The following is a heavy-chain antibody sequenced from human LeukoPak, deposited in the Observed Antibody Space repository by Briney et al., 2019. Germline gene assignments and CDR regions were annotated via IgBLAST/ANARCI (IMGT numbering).Heavy chain of an antibody. D-gene: IGHD3-10*01. CDR3: AIPPLSGTGSSRPLAGMDV. CDR2: ISHTGSTM. V-gene: IGHV3-48*04. Sequence: PGGSLRLSCAASGFTFSSYAMSWVRQAPGKGLEWVSYISHTGSTMSYADSVKGRFTISRDNARNSLHLQMNSLRAEDTAVYYCAIPPLSGTGSSRPLAGMDVWGQGTTVTVSS. J-gene: IGHJ6*02. CDR1: GFTFSSYA.